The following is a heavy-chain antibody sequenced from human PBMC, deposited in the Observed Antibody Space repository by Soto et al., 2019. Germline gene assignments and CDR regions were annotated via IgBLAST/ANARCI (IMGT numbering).Heavy chain of an antibody. D-gene: IGHD2-15*01. CDR3: ARGEYDVVVMAGTSTGDQHAYHGMAV. CDR2: IIPMFATP. J-gene: IGHJ6*04. CDR1: GGTFSTYA. Sequence: QDHLVQSGAEVKKPASSVKISCRSTGGTFSTYAFSWVRQAPGQGLEWMGGIIPMFATPTYAQKYEGRVTSTDDESERTVYMEVTSHRSNDTDVDLCARGEYDVVVMAGTSTGDQHAYHGMAVWGKGTSVTVPS. V-gene: IGHV1-69*12.